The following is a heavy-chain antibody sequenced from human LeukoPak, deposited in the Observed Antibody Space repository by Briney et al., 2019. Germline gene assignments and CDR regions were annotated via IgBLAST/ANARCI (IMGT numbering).Heavy chain of an antibody. CDR3: ARDRLPGLDYYYYGMDV. CDR2: IYFSVST. J-gene: IGHJ6*02. D-gene: IGHD3/OR15-3a*01. V-gene: IGHV4-31*11. CDR1: GGSTSSGGYS. Sequence: SESLSLTCAVSGGSTSSGGYSCSCIRQHPGKGPEWIGYIYFSVSTYYNPSLKSRVTISVDTSKSQFSLKLSSVTAADTAVYYCARDRLPGLDYYYYGMDVWGQGTTVTVS.